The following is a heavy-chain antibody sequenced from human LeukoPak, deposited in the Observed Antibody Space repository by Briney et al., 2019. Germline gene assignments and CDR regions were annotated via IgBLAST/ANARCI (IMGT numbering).Heavy chain of an antibody. CDR3: VIFSGSYRRDITDY. V-gene: IGHV3-23*01. CDR2: ISGSGGST. Sequence: GALRLSCAASGFTFSSYGMSWVRQAPGKGLEWVSAISGSGGSTYYADSVKGRFTISRDNSKNTLYLQMNSLRAEDTAVYYCVIFSGSYRRDITDYWGQGTLVTVSS. D-gene: IGHD1-26*01. CDR1: GFTFSSYG. J-gene: IGHJ4*02.